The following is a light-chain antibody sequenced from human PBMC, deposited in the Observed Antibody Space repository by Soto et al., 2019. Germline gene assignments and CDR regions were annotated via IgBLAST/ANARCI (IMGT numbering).Light chain of an antibody. CDR3: QQYYITPIT. V-gene: IGKV4-1*01. J-gene: IGKJ5*01. Sequence: DIVMTKSPDSLAVALGERGIINCKSSQNILYRSNNKNYLSWYQQKPRQPPKLLIYWASTRESGVPDRFSGSGSGTDFTLTISSLQAEDVAVYYCQQYYITPITFGQGTRLEIK. CDR2: WAS. CDR1: QNILYRSNNKNY.